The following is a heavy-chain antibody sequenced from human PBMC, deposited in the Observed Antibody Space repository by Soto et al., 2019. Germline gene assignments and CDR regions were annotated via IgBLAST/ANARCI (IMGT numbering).Heavy chain of an antibody. J-gene: IGHJ4*02. D-gene: IGHD6-6*01. V-gene: IGHV3-9*01. CDR3: AKDRGSSSSSGYFDY. Sequence: EVQLVESGGGLVQPGRSLRLSCAASGFIFDDYAMHWVRQAPGKGLEWVSGISWNRGSIGYADSVKGRFTISRDNAKNSLYLQMNSLRAEDTALYYCAKDRGSSSSSGYFDYWGQGTLVTVSS. CDR2: ISWNRGSI. CDR1: GFIFDDYA.